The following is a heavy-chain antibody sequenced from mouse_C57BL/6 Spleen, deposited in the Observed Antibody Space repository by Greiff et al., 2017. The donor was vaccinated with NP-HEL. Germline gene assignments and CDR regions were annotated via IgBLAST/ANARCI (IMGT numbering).Heavy chain of an antibody. Sequence: QVQLQQPGTELVKPGASVKLSCKASGYTFTSYWMHWVKQRPGQGLEWIGNINPSNGGTNYNEKFKSKATLTVDKSSSTAYMPLSSLTSEDSAVYYCARLDYGSSPWYFDVWGTGPTVTVSS. D-gene: IGHD1-1*01. CDR2: INPSNGGT. CDR3: ARLDYGSSPWYFDV. CDR1: GYTFTSYW. V-gene: IGHV1-53*01. J-gene: IGHJ1*03.